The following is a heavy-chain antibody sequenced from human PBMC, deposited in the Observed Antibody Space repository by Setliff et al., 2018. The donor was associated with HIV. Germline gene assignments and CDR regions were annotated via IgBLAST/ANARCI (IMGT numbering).Heavy chain of an antibody. V-gene: IGHV3-23*01. J-gene: IGHJ6*02. CDR2: ITGFGGRT. CDR1: GFTFINFG. Sequence: GGSLRLSCAASGFTFINFGLSWVRQAPGKGLEWVSTITGFGGRTYYADSVKGRFTISKDTSNNTLYLQMNSLRADDTALYYCAKSSHYYNLYNGSPVYGMDVWGQGTTVTVSS. CDR3: AKSSHYYNLYNGSPVYGMDV. D-gene: IGHD3-10*01.